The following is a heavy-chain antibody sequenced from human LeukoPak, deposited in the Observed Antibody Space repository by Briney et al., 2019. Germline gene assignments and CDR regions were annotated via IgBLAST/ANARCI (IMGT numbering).Heavy chain of an antibody. CDR2: IIPIFGTA. CDR3: ARDRSPKTYYYGSDPSHVEDAFDI. V-gene: IGHV1-69*05. D-gene: IGHD3-10*01. Sequence: ASVKVSCKASGGTFSSYAISWVRQAPGQGLEWMGGIIPIFGTANYAQKFQSRVTITTDESTSTAYMELSSLRSEDTAVYYCARDRSPKTYYYGSDPSHVEDAFDIWGQGTMVTVSS. CDR1: GGTFSSYA. J-gene: IGHJ3*02.